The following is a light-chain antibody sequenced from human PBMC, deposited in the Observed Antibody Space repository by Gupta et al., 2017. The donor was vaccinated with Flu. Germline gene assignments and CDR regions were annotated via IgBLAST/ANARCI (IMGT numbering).Light chain of an antibody. J-gene: IGLJ1*01. V-gene: IGLV2-14*01. Sequence: QSALPQPASVSGSPGQSITITCTGTSSDVGGYNYVSWYQQYPGKVPKLIIYEVSNRPSGVSYRFTGSKSGNTASLTISGLQAEDEADYHCGAHPTKNSPYVFGTGTKVTVL. CDR3: GAHPTKNSPYV. CDR1: SSDVGGYNY. CDR2: EVS.